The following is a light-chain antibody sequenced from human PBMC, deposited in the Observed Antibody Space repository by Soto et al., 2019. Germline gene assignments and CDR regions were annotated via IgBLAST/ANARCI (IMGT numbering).Light chain of an antibody. CDR3: QQYHNWPIT. V-gene: IGKV3-15*01. CDR2: DAS. J-gene: IGKJ5*01. Sequence: EIVMTQSPATPSVSSGERATLACRASQSVSSNLAWHQQKPGQAPRILMYDASTRATGIPARFSGSGSGTEFTLTISSLQSEDFAVYYCQQYHNWPITFGQGTRLEIK. CDR1: QSVSSN.